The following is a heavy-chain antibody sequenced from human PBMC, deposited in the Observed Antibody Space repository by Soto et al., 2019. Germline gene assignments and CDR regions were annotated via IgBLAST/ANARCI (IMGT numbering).Heavy chain of an antibody. CDR3: SREEKQLSRYGGDFDY. CDR2: IYYIGTT. V-gene: IGHV4-61*01. Sequence: QVQLQESGPGLVKPSETLSLTCSVSDGSVNTGNYYWSWIRQPPGKGLEWIGHIYYIGTTNYNPSLKRRVTISVDTSKNQFSLKVTSVTAADTAVYFCSREEKQLSRYGGDFDYWGHGILVTVSS. J-gene: IGHJ4*01. CDR1: DGSVNTGNYY. D-gene: IGHD3-16*01.